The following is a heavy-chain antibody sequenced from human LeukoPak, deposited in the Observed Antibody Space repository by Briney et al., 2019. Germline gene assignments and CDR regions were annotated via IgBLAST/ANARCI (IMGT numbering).Heavy chain of an antibody. D-gene: IGHD6-13*01. J-gene: IGHJ5*02. Sequence: SETLSLTCAVYGVSFSGYYWSWIRQPPGKGLEWIGEINHSGSTNHNPSLKSRVTISVDTSKNQFSLKLSSVTAADTAVYYCARTAPWYSSSWYNWFDPWGQGTLVTVSS. CDR2: INHSGST. V-gene: IGHV4-34*01. CDR3: ARTAPWYSSSWYNWFDP. CDR1: GVSFSGYY.